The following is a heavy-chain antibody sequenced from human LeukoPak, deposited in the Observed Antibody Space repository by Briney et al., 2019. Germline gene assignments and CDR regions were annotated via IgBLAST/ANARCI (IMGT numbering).Heavy chain of an antibody. CDR1: GYTFTGYY. CDR3: TRESGSYHGNDY. Sequence: ASVKVSCKASGYTFTGYYMHWVRQAPGQGLEWMGRINPNNGGTNYAQKFQGRVTMTGDTSISTAYMELSSLRSDDTAVYYCTRESGSYHGNDYWGQGTLVTVSS. CDR2: INPNNGGT. D-gene: IGHD1-26*01. V-gene: IGHV1-2*06. J-gene: IGHJ4*02.